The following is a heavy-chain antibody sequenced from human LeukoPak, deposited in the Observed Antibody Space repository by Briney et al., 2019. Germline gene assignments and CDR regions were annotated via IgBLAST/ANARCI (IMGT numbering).Heavy chain of an antibody. CDR3: ARGYGGNGIDY. CDR2: IYYSGST. J-gene: IGHJ4*02. Sequence: PSETLSLSCSVSGGSISSNSYYWGWIRQPPGKGLEWIGSIYYSGSTYYNPSLKSRVTISADTSKNQLSLKLSSVTAADTAVYYCARGYGGNGIDYWGQGTLVTVSS. D-gene: IGHD4-23*01. CDR1: GGSISSNSYY. V-gene: IGHV4-39*01.